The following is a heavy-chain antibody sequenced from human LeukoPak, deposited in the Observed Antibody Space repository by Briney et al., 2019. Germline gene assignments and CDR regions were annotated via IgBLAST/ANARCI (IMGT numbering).Heavy chain of an antibody. V-gene: IGHV1-69*13. CDR2: IIPIFGTA. CDR3: ATYDSGGYYYGDFDY. J-gene: IGHJ4*02. D-gene: IGHD3-22*01. CDR1: GGTFSSYA. Sequence: ASVKVSCKASGGTFSSYAISWVRQAPGQGLEWMGGIIPIFGTANYAQKFQGRVTITADESTSTAYMELSSLRSEDTAAYYCATYDSGGYYYGDFDYWGQGTLVTVSS.